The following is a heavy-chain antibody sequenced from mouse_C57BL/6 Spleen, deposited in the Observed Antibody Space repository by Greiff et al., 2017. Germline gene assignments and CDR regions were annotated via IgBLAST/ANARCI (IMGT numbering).Heavy chain of an antibody. CDR3: ARQGLRRAMDY. D-gene: IGHD2-4*01. Sequence: VQLQQPGAELVKPGASVTMSCKASGYTFTSYWITWVKQRPGQGLEWIGDIYPGSGSTNYNEKFKSKATLTVDTSSSTAYMQLSSLTSEDSAVYYCARQGLRRAMDYWGQGTSVTVSS. CDR1: GYTFTSYW. J-gene: IGHJ4*01. V-gene: IGHV1-55*01. CDR2: IYPGSGST.